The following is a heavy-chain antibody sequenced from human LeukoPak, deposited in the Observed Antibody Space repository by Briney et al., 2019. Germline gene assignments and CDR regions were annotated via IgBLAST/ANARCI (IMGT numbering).Heavy chain of an antibody. D-gene: IGHD1-14*01. V-gene: IGHV3-74*01. Sequence: QTGGSLRLSCAASGFTFSNSWMHWVRQVPGKGLLWVSRMNSDGSITNYADSVKVRFTISRDNARNTLYLQIHTLTVEDTAVYYCARAGSFRFDYWGQGTLVTVSS. CDR1: GFTFSNSW. CDR3: ARAGSFRFDY. J-gene: IGHJ4*02. CDR2: MNSDGSIT.